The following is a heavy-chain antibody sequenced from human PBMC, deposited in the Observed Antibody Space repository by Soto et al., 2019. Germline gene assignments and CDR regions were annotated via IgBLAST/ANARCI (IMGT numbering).Heavy chain of an antibody. CDR2: INHSGST. D-gene: IGHD3-3*01. CDR1: GGSFSGYY. J-gene: IGHJ6*02. V-gene: IGHV4-34*01. Sequence: SETLSLTCAVYGGSFSGYYWSWIRQPPGKGLEWIGEINHSGSTNYNPSLKSRVTISVDTSKNQFSLKLSSATAADTAFYYCAVSLYGVVLHYYYRMDVWGPGTSVTVSS. CDR3: AVSLYGVVLHYYYRMDV.